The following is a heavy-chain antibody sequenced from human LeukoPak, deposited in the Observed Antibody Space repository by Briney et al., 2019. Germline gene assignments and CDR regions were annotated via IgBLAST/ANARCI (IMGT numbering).Heavy chain of an antibody. D-gene: IGHD3-22*01. CDR3: AKLYYYDSSGYPFDY. CDR2: ISYDGSNK. V-gene: IGHV3-30*18. J-gene: IGHJ4*02. Sequence: GGSLRLSCAASGFTFSSYAMSWVRQAPGKGLEWVAVISYDGSNKYYADSVKGRFTISRDNSKNTLYLQMNSLRAEDTAVYYCAKLYYYDSSGYPFDYWGQGTLVTVSS. CDR1: GFTFSSYA.